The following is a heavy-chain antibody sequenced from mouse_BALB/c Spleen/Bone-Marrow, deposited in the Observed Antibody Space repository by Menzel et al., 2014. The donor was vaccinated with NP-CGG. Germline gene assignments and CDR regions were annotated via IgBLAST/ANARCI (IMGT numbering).Heavy chain of an antibody. V-gene: IGHV5-17*02. CDR1: GFTFSSFG. J-gene: IGHJ2*01. CDR3: TRGGNWEDFDY. CDR2: ISSGSSPI. D-gene: IGHD4-1*01. Sequence: EVHLVESGGGLAQPGGSRKLSCAASGFTFSSFGMHWVRQAPEKGLEWVAYISSGSSPIFYADTVKGRFTVSRDNPKNTLFLQMTSLRSEDKAIYYCTRGGNWEDFDYWGQGTTLTVSS.